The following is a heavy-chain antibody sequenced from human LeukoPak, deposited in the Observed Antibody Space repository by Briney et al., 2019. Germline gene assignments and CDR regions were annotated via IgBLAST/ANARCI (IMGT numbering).Heavy chain of an antibody. CDR2: LSNIGSST. J-gene: IGHJ4*02. D-gene: IGHD6-13*01. Sequence: HPGGSLRLSCAASGFTFSSYAMSWVRQAPGKGLEWVSALSNIGSSTSYADSVKGRFAISRANSKNTLYLQMNSLRAEDTAVYYCAKLYTSRWYNDYWGQGTLVTVSS. CDR3: AKLYTSRWYNDY. V-gene: IGHV3-23*01. CDR1: GFTFSSYA.